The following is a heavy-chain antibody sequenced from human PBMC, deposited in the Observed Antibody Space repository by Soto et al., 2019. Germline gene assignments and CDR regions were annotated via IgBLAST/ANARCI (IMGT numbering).Heavy chain of an antibody. D-gene: IGHD5-18*01. CDR1: GFTFSSYA. Sequence: PGGSLRLSCAASGFTFSSYAMSWVRQAPGKGLEWVSAISGSGGSAYYADSVKGRFTISRDNSENTLYLQMNSLRAEDTAVYYCAKLGYSYGTLGDNYYYGMDVWGQGTTVTVSS. J-gene: IGHJ6*02. CDR3: AKLGYSYGTLGDNYYYGMDV. V-gene: IGHV3-23*01. CDR2: ISGSGGSA.